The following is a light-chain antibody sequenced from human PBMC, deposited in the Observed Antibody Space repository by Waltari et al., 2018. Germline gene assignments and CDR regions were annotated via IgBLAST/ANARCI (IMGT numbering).Light chain of an antibody. V-gene: IGKV3-20*01. CDR3: QQYGSSPPYT. CDR1: QSVSSSY. J-gene: IGKJ2*01. Sequence: EIELTQSPGTVSLSPGERATLTCMASQSVSSSYLAWYQQKPGQAPRLLIYGASSRATGIPDRFSGSGSGTDFTLTISRLEPEDFAVYYCQQYGSSPPYTFGQGTKLEI. CDR2: GAS.